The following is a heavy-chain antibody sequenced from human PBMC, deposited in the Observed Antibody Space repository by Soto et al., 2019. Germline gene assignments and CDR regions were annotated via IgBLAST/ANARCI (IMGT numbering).Heavy chain of an antibody. J-gene: IGHJ4*02. V-gene: IGHV2-5*02. CDR1: GFSLSTSGVG. CDR2: IYWDGDK. CDR3: AHVTAATGAPDY. Sequence: QITLKESGPTLVKPTQTLTLTCTFSGFSLSTSGVGVGWIRQPPGKALEWLALIYWDGDKHYSPSLKSSLTITKDTYKNQVVLTMTNMDPVDTATYYCAHVTAATGAPDYWGQGTLVTVSS. D-gene: IGHD6-13*01.